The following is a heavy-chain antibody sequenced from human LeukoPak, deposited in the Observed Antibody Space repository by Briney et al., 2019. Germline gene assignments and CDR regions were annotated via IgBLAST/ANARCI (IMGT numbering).Heavy chain of an antibody. Sequence: GESLKISCKGSGYSFTSYWIGWVRQMPGKGLEWMGIIYPGDSDTRYSPSFQGQVTISADKSTSTAYLQWSSLKASDTAMYYCARRERNCSSTSCYTVDYWGQGTLVTVSS. D-gene: IGHD2-2*02. CDR2: IYPGDSDT. J-gene: IGHJ4*02. V-gene: IGHV5-51*01. CDR3: ARRERNCSSTSCYTVDY. CDR1: GYSFTSYW.